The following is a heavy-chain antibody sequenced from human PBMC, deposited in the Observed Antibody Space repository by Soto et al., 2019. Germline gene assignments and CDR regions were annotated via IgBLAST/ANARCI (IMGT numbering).Heavy chain of an antibody. CDR1: GGSISSGPYS. J-gene: IGHJ6*02. Sequence: QLQLQESGPGLVKPSETLSLTCTVSGGSISSGPYSWGWIRQPPGEGLEWIVTFHYGESTHYNPSLESRVTVSVDTSQNHFSLKVSSVTVAYTAVYYCARLGGFCSSTNCYGYYAMDVWGQGTTVTVSS. D-gene: IGHD2-2*01. CDR3: ARLGGFCSSTNCYGYYAMDV. CDR2: FHYGEST. V-gene: IGHV4-39*02.